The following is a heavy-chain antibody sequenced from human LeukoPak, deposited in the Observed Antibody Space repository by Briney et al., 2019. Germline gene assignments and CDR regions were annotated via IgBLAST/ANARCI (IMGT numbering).Heavy chain of an antibody. J-gene: IGHJ4*02. CDR1: GFTFSDYY. D-gene: IGHD6-13*01. CDR3: GTIAAAENY. Sequence: GGSQRLSCAASGFTFSDYYMSWMRQAPGKGLEWVSYIDIISTYTNYADSVKGRFTISRDNAKNSLYLQMNSLRAEDTAVYYCGTIAAAENYWGQGTLVTVSS. V-gene: IGHV3-11*03. CDR2: IDIISTYT.